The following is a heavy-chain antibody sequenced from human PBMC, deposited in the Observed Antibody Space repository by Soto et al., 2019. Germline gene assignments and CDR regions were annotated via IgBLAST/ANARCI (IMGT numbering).Heavy chain of an antibody. CDR3: ASTRLLGYCSGGSCYSHYYYGMDV. V-gene: IGHV4-34*01. D-gene: IGHD2-15*01. J-gene: IGHJ6*02. CDR1: GGSFSGYY. Sequence: QVQLQQWGAGLLKPSETLSLTCAVYGGSFSGYYWSWIRQPPGKGLEWIGEINHSGSTNYNPSLKSRVTISVDTSKNQFSLKLSSVTAADTAVYYCASTRLLGYCSGGSCYSHYYYGMDVWGQGTTVTVSS. CDR2: INHSGST.